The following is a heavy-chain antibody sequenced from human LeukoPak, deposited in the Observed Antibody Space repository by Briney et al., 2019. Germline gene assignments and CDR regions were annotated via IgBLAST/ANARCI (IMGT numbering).Heavy chain of an antibody. CDR2: IKPSGGST. CDR1: GYTFTIYY. V-gene: IGHV1-46*01. CDR3: ARDALRDGYNYYFDY. Sequence: ASVKVSCKASGYTFTIYYLTWVRQAPGQGLEWMGIIKPSGGSTTYAQRFQGRVTMTRDTSTSTVYMDLSSLRSEDTAVYYCARDALRDGYNYYFDYWGQGTLVTVSS. J-gene: IGHJ4*02. D-gene: IGHD5-24*01.